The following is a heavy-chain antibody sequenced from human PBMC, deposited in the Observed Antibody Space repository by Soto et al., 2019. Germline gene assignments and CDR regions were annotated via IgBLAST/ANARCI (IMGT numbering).Heavy chain of an antibody. Sequence: QVQLQEAGPGLVRPSQTLSLTCTVAGGSMSENDYYWSWLRQSPGQGLQWIGYIYDTWTTSYSPSLKSRVTMSADTSRNQFSLKLTSVTAADTALYFCARGMVRGGFEIWGQGTLVTVSS. D-gene: IGHD3-10*01. CDR3: ARGMVRGGFEI. CDR2: IYDTWTT. V-gene: IGHV4-30-4*01. CDR1: GGSMSENDYY. J-gene: IGHJ3*02.